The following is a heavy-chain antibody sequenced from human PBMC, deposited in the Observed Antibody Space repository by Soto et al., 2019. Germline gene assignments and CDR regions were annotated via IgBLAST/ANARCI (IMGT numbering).Heavy chain of an antibody. Sequence: HPGGSLRLSCAASGFSFSSYAMTWVRQAPRKGLEWVSAISGSGGGTYYSDSVKGRFTISRDNSKNTLYLQMNSLSSEDTAVYYCATAPLDRYCSGTNCYFDYWGQGTLVTVSS. V-gene: IGHV3-23*01. D-gene: IGHD2-15*01. CDR2: ISGSGGGT. J-gene: IGHJ4*02. CDR1: GFSFSSYA. CDR3: ATAPLDRYCSGTNCYFDY.